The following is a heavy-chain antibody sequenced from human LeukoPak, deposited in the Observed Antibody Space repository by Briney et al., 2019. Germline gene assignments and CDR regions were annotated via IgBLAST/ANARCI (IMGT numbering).Heavy chain of an antibody. J-gene: IGHJ4*02. CDR3: AKDFQGSLRYCSGGSCYLDY. D-gene: IGHD2-15*01. V-gene: IGHV3-23*01. CDR2: ISGSGGST. CDR1: GFTFSSYA. Sequence: GGSLRLSCAASGFTFSSYAMSWVRQAPGKGLEWVSAISGSGGSTYYADSVKGRFTISRDNSKNTLYLQMNSLRAEDTAVYYCAKDFQGSLRYCSGGSCYLDYWGQGTLVTVSS.